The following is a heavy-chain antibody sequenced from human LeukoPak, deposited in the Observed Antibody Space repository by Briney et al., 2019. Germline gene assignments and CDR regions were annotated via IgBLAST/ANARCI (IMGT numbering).Heavy chain of an antibody. D-gene: IGHD6-19*01. CDR2: INPRGGRT. CDR1: GYTFTSYY. V-gene: IGHV1-46*01. J-gene: IGHJ3*02. Sequence: ASVKVSCKASGYTFTSYYMHWVRHAPGQGLEWMGIINPRGGRTSYTQKFQGRVTMTRDTSTSTVYMELSSLRSEDTAVYYCARAGSRIAVAGDAFDIWGQGTMVTVSS. CDR3: ARAGSRIAVAGDAFDI.